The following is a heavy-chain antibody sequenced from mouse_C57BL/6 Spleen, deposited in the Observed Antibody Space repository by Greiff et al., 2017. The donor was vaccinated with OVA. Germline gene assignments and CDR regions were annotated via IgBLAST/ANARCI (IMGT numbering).Heavy chain of an antibody. Sequence: QVQLQQPGAELVKPGASVKLSCKASGYTFTSYWMHWVKQRPGQGLEWIGMIHPNSGSTNYNEKFKSKATLTVDKSSSTAYMQLSSLTSEDSAVYYCARDSSGYVGAMDDWGQGTSVTVSS. D-gene: IGHD3-2*02. CDR1: GYTFTSYW. J-gene: IGHJ4*01. V-gene: IGHV1-64*01. CDR2: IHPNSGST. CDR3: ARDSSGYVGAMDD.